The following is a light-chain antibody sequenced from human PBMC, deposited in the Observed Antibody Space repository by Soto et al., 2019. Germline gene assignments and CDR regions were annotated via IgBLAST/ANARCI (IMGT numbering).Light chain of an antibody. J-gene: IGLJ1*01. CDR2: EVN. CDR1: SSDVGGYHY. V-gene: IGLV2-8*01. CDR3: SSYAGSSNV. Sequence: QSVLTQPPSASGSPGQSVAISCTGTSSDVGGYHYVSWYQQHPGKAPKLMIYEVNKRPSGVPDRFSGSKSGNTASLTVPCRQAEDEADYYCSSYAGSSNVFGTGT.